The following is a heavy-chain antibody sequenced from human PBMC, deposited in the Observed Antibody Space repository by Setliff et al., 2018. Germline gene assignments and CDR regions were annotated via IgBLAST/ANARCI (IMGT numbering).Heavy chain of an antibody. CDR3: ARLTSGNSHFGY. J-gene: IGHJ4*02. V-gene: IGHV4-38-2*01. CDR2: LYHSGST. CDR1: GYSITSGYY. Sequence: SETLSLTCAVSGYSITSGYYWGWIRQPPGKGLEWIGSLYHSGSTYYNPSLKSRVTISLDTSKNQSSLKLNSVTAADTAVYYCARLTSGNSHFGYWGQGTLVTVSS. D-gene: IGHD1-26*01.